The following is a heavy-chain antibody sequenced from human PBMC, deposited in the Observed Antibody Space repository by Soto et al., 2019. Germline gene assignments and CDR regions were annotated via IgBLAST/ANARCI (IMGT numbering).Heavy chain of an antibody. J-gene: IGHJ4*02. CDR3: ARESTYSRVFGY. CDR1: GGTFSSYA. Sequence: GASVKVSCKASGGTFSSYAISWVRQAPGQGLEWMGGIIPIFGTANYAQKFQGRVTITADESTSTAYMGLSSLRSEDTAVYYCARESTYSRVFGYWGQGTLVTVSS. D-gene: IGHD6-13*01. V-gene: IGHV1-69*13. CDR2: IIPIFGTA.